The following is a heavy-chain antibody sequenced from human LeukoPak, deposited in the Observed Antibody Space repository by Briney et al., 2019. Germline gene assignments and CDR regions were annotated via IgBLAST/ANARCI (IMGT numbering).Heavy chain of an antibody. J-gene: IGHJ3*02. CDR1: GGSFSGYY. CDR2: INHSGST. D-gene: IGHD3-9*01. V-gene: IGHV4-34*01. Sequence: SETLSLTCAVYGGSFSGYYWSWIRQPPGKGLEWIGEINHSGSTYHNPSLKSRVTMSVDTSMNQFSLNLNSVTAADTAVYYCAREDDVLADNAFDIWGQGTMVTVSS. CDR3: AREDDVLADNAFDI.